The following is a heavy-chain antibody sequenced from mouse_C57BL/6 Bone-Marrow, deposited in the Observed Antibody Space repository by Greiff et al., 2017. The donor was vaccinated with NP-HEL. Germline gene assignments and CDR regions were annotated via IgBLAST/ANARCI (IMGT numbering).Heavy chain of an antibody. CDR1: GYTFTDYY. J-gene: IGHJ2*01. D-gene: IGHD4-1*01. CDR3: ARNWNFDY. Sequence: VQLQQSGPELVKPGASVKISCKASGYTFTDYYMNWVKQSHGKSLEWIGDINPNNGGTSYNQKFKGKATLTVDKSSSTAYMELRSLTSEDSAVYYCARNWNFDYWGQGTTLTVSP. V-gene: IGHV1-26*01. CDR2: INPNNGGT.